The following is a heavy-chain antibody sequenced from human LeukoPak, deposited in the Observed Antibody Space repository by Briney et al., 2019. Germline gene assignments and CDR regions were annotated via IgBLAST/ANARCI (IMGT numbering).Heavy chain of an antibody. CDR3: ARERITMRFLCY. CDR1: GYTFTSYG. V-gene: IGHV1-2*02. CDR2: INPNSGGT. D-gene: IGHD3-10*01. J-gene: IGHJ4*02. Sequence: GASVKVSCKASGYTFTSYGISWVRQAPGQGLEWMGWINPNSGGTNYAQKFQGRVTMTRDTSISTAYMELSRLRSDDTAVYYCARERITMRFLCYWGQGTLVTVSS.